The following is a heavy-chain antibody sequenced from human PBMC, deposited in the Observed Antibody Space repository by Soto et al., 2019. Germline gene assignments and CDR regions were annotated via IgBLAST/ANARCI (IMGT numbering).Heavy chain of an antibody. J-gene: IGHJ6*02. Sequence: EVQLLESGGGLVQPGGSLRLSCAASGFTFSSYAMSWVRQAPGKGLEWVSAISGSGGSTYYADSVKGRFIISRDNSKNTLYLQMNSLRAEDTAVYYCANYLRGYSGYDYYYYGMDVWGQGTTVTVSS. V-gene: IGHV3-23*01. CDR3: ANYLRGYSGYDYYYYGMDV. CDR2: ISGSGGST. D-gene: IGHD5-12*01. CDR1: GFTFSSYA.